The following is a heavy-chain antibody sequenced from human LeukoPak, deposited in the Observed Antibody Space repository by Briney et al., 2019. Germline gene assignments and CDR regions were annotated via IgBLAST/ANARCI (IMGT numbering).Heavy chain of an antibody. V-gene: IGHV3-21*01. J-gene: IGHJ4*02. Sequence: PGGSLRLSCAASGFTFSSYSMNWVRQAPGKGLEWVSSISSSSSYIYYADSVKGRFTISRDNAKNSLYLQMNSLRAEDTAVYYCARGAPRYDSSGYFRDYWGQGTLVTVSS. CDR2: ISSSSSYI. CDR3: ARGAPRYDSSGYFRDY. CDR1: GFTFSSYS. D-gene: IGHD3-22*01.